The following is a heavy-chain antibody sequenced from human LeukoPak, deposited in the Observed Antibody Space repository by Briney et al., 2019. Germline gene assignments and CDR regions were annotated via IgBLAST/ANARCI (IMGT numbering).Heavy chain of an antibody. CDR2: IYYSGST. Sequence: SETLSLTCTVSGGSISSYYWSWIRQPPGKGLEWIGYIYYSGSTNYNPSLKSRVTISVDTSKNQFSLKLSSVTAADTAVYYCARFPRLKTNMVRGVIGAFDIWGQGTMVTVSS. D-gene: IGHD3-10*01. J-gene: IGHJ3*02. CDR3: ARFPRLKTNMVRGVIGAFDI. V-gene: IGHV4-59*01. CDR1: GGSISSYY.